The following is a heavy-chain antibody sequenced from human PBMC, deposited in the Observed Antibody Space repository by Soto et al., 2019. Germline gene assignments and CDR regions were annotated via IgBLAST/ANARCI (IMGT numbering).Heavy chain of an antibody. D-gene: IGHD3-10*01. CDR3: ARGPRNLWFGELPLDY. V-gene: IGHV4-34*01. CDR1: GGSFSGYY. Sequence: PSETLSLTCAVYGGSFSGYYWSWIRQPPGKGLEWIGEINHSGSTNYNPSLKSRVTISVDTSKNQFSLKLSSVTAADTAVYYCARGPRNLWFGELPLDYWGQGTLVTVSS. CDR2: INHSGST. J-gene: IGHJ4*02.